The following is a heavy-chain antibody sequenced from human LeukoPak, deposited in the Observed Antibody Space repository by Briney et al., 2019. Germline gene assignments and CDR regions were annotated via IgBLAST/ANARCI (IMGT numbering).Heavy chain of an antibody. CDR1: GGSISSYY. V-gene: IGHV4-59*01. CDR2: IYYSGIT. CDR3: AYGMDV. Sequence: PSETLSLTCTVSGGSISSYYWSWIRQPPGKGLEWIGYIYYSGITNYNPSLKSRVTISVDTSKNQFSLKLSSVTAADTAVCYCAYGMDVWGQGTTVTVSS. J-gene: IGHJ6*02.